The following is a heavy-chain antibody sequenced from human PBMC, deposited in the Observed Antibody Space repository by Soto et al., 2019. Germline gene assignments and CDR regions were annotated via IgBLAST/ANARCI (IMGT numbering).Heavy chain of an antibody. CDR2: INHSGST. J-gene: IGHJ5*02. CDR1: GGSFSGYY. Sequence: SETLSLTCAVYGGSFSGYYWSWIRQPPGKGLEWIGEINHSGSTNYNPSLKSRVTISVDTSKNQFSLKLSSVTAADTAVYYCARGGCSSTSCYRRKNWFDPWGQGTLVTVSS. D-gene: IGHD2-2*02. CDR3: ARGGCSSTSCYRRKNWFDP. V-gene: IGHV4-34*01.